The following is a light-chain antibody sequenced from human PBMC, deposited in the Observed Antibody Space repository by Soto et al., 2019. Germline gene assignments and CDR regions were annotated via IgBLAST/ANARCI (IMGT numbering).Light chain of an antibody. CDR1: SSNLGAGYD. CDR2: GNR. CDR3: TSYTSINTYF. J-gene: IGLJ1*01. V-gene: IGLV1-40*01. Sequence: QAVVTQPPSVSGAPGQRVTISCTGNSSNLGAGYDVHWYQQLPGAAPKLVIFGNRNRPSGVPERFSGSKSGTSASLAITGLQAEDEADYYCTSYTSINTYFFGTGTKLTVL.